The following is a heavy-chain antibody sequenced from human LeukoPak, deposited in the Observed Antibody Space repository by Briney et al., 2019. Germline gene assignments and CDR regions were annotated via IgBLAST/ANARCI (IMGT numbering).Heavy chain of an antibody. J-gene: IGHJ4*02. V-gene: IGHV4-38-2*02. CDR2: IYHSGST. CDR1: GYSISSGYY. D-gene: IGHD3-22*01. Sequence: PSETLSLTCTVSGYSISSGYYWGWIRQPPGKGLEWIGSIYHSGSTYYNPSLKSRVTISVDTSKNQFSLKLSSVTAADTAVYYCAGLGSSGHIDYWGQGTLVTVSS. CDR3: AGLGSSGHIDY.